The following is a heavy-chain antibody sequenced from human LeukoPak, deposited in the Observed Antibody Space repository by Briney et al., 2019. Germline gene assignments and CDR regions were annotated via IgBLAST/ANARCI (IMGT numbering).Heavy chain of an antibody. CDR3: AKDKGWGLDY. CDR1: GFAFNTYG. V-gene: IGHV3-23*01. J-gene: IGHJ4*02. CDR2: ISGNGGTT. Sequence: PGGSLRLSCAASGFAFNTYGMSWVRQAPGKGLEWVSAISGNGGTTYYADSVKGRFTISRDNSKNTLYLKMSSLGAEDTAVYYCAKDKGWGLDYCGQGTLVTVSS. D-gene: IGHD1-26*01.